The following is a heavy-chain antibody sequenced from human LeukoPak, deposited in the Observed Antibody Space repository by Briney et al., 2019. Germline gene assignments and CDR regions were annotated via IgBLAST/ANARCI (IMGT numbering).Heavy chain of an antibody. CDR3: GRGGSYRAFDI. D-gene: IGHD1-14*01. CDR1: GFTFSGSA. CDR2: IRSKANSYAT. V-gene: IGHV3-73*01. Sequence: PGGSLKLSCAASGFTFSGSAMHWVRQASGKGLEWVGRIRSKANSYATAYAASVKGRFTISRDDSKNTAYLQMNSLKTEDTAVYYCGRGGSYRAFDIWGQGTMVTVSS. J-gene: IGHJ3*02.